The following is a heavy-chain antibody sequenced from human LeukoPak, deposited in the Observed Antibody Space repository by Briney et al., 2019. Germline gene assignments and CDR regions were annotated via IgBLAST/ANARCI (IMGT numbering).Heavy chain of an antibody. CDR1: GFTFSSYG. CDR3: ARGGVYSTSAVDY. Sequence: GGSLRLSCAASGFTFSSYGMYWVRQAPGKGLEWVAFTRYDGSNKYYADSVKGRFTISRDNARNSLYLQMNSLRADDTAVYYCARGGVYSTSAVDYWGQGTLVTVSS. J-gene: IGHJ4*02. CDR2: TRYDGSNK. V-gene: IGHV3-30*02. D-gene: IGHD6-6*01.